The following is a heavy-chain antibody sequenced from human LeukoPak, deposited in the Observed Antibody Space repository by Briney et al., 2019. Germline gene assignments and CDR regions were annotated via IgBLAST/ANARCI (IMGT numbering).Heavy chain of an antibody. J-gene: IGHJ4*02. CDR1: GYSISSGYY. Sequence: SETLSLTCAVSGYSISSGYYWGWIRQPPGKGLEWIGSIYHSGSTYYNPSLKSRVTISVDTSKNQFSLKLSSVTAADTAVYYCARGVRSGGWYEKFDYWGQGTLVTVSS. CDR2: IYHSGST. CDR3: ARGVRSGGWYEKFDY. V-gene: IGHV4-38-2*01. D-gene: IGHD6-19*01.